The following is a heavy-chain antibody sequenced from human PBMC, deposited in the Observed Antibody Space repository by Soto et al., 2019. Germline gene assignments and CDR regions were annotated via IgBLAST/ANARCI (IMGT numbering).Heavy chain of an antibody. J-gene: IGHJ6*02. CDR1: GFTFSSYW. D-gene: IGHD3-3*01. V-gene: IGHV3-74*01. CDR3: ARERKSGYYDYYYGMDV. CDR2: INSDGSST. Sequence: GGSLRLSCAASGFTFSSYWMHWVRQAPGKGLVWVSRINSDGSSTSYADSVKGRFTISRDNAKNTLYLQMNSLRAEDTAVYYCARERKSGYYDYYYGMDVWGQGTTVTVSS.